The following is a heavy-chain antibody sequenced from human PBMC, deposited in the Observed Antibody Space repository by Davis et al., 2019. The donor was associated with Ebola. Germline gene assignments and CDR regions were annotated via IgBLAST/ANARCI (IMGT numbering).Heavy chain of an antibody. Sequence: HTGGSLRLSCAASGFTFSSYWMHWVRQAPGKGLVWVSRINSDGSSTSYADSVKGRFTISRDNAKNTLYLQMNSLRAEDTAVYYCARGYFSGGSCYSYYYYGRDVWGQGTTVTVSS. V-gene: IGHV3-74*01. CDR2: INSDGSST. CDR3: ARGYFSGGSCYSYYYYGRDV. CDR1: GFTFSSYW. D-gene: IGHD2-15*01. J-gene: IGHJ6*02.